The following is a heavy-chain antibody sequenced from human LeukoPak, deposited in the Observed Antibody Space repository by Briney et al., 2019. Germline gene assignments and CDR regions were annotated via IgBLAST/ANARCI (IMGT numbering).Heavy chain of an antibody. V-gene: IGHV3-23*01. CDR3: ARVYYDILGGSYYYYMGV. J-gene: IGHJ6*03. D-gene: IGHD3-9*01. CDR1: GFTFSTYA. Sequence: GGSLRLSCAASGFTFSTYAMNWVRQAPGKRLEWVSSITGSGRDTYYAGSVKGRITISRDNAKNSLYLQMNSLRAEDTAVYYCARVYYDILGGSYYYYMGVWGKGTAVTVSS. CDR2: ITGSGRDT.